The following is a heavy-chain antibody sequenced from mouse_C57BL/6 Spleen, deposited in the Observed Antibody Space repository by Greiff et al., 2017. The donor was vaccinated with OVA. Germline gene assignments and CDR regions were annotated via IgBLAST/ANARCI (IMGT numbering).Heavy chain of an antibody. V-gene: IGHV2-3*01. Sequence: VAPSQSLSIPCTFSGLSLTSYGLSWARQPPGKGLERPGVGWGEGSTNYHSALISSLSISKDNSKSQVFLKLNSLQTDDTATYDCARLANWDGDYGFDYWGQGTTLTVSS. CDR3: ARLANWDGDYGFDY. J-gene: IGHJ2*01. D-gene: IGHD4-1*01. CDR1: GLSLTSYG. CDR2: GWGEGST.